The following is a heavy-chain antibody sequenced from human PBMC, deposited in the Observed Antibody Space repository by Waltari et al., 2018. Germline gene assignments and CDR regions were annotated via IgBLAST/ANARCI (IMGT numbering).Heavy chain of an antibody. V-gene: IGHV4-34*02. J-gene: IGHJ1*01. Sequence: QVQLQQWGAGLLRPSETLSLTCAVYGVSLSDYYWTWIRQPLGKGLEWIGEHNLAETTYYHPSLEGRVSIVLDKSKNQFSLHLLSVTAADTALYYCVTGPRDKWVGRYSGEFFHHWGPGTLVTVSS. CDR2: HNLAETT. CDR1: GVSLSDYY. D-gene: IGHD6-19*01. CDR3: VTGPRDKWVGRYSGEFFHH.